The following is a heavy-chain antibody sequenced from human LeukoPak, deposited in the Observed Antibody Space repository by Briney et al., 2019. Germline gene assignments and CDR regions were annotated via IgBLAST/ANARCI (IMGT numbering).Heavy chain of an antibody. CDR2: IYYSGST. J-gene: IGHJ6*03. Sequence: SETLSLTCTVSGGSISSYYWSWIRQPPGKGLEWIGYIYYSGSTNYNPSLKSRVTISVGTSKNQFSLKLSSVTASDTAVYYCARVDVRKNIQYMDVWGKGTTVTVSS. D-gene: IGHD1-1*01. CDR3: ARVDVRKNIQYMDV. CDR1: GGSISSYY. V-gene: IGHV4-59*01.